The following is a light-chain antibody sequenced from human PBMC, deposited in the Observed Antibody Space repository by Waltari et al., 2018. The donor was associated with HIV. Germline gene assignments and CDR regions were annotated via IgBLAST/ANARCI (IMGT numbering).Light chain of an antibody. CDR1: SSDVGGYNS. Sequence: QSALTQPRSVSGSPGQSVAISCTGTSSDVGGYNSVSWYQQHPGKALKLMMYDVTRRPSGVPDRFVGSKAGNTASLTISGLQAEDEADYYCCSYAGSYTIVFGGATKLTVL. V-gene: IGLV2-11*01. CDR2: DVT. J-gene: IGLJ3*02. CDR3: CSYAGSYTIV.